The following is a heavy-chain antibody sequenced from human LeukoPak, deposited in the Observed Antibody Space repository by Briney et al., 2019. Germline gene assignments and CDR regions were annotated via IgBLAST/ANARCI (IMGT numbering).Heavy chain of an antibody. J-gene: IGHJ4*02. D-gene: IGHD3-16*02. CDR2: VRGSGGST. Sequence: GGSLRLSCAASGFSFNNSEMYWVRQAPGKGLEWVSVVRGSGGSTYYADSVKGRFTISRDNAKNSVYLQMNSLRVEDTAVYYCARVRYQTADYWGQGTLVTVSS. CDR1: GFSFNNSE. CDR3: ARVRYQTADY. V-gene: IGHV3-48*03.